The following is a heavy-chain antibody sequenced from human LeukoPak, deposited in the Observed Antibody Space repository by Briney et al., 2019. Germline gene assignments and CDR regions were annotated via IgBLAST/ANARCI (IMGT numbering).Heavy chain of an antibody. J-gene: IGHJ4*02. CDR3: ARRYGDYVGSFEY. CDR2: ISTGSSYI. D-gene: IGHD4-17*01. Sequence: PGGSLRPSCAASGITFSSYSMNWVRQAPGKGLEWVSSISTGSSYIYYADSVKGRFTISRDNAKNSLYLQMNSLRAEDTAVYYCARRYGDYVGSFEYWGQGTQVTVSS. CDR1: GITFSSYS. V-gene: IGHV3-21*01.